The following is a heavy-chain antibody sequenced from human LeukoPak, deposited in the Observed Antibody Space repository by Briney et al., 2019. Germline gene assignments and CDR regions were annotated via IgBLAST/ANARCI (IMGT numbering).Heavy chain of an antibody. V-gene: IGHV4-39*01. CDR2: IYYSGST. CDR1: GGSISSSSYY. D-gene: IGHD4-17*01. CDR3: ASRLRGNAFDI. Sequence: SETLSLTCTVSGGSISSSSYYWGWIRQPPGKGLEWIGSIYYSGSTYYNPSLKSRVTISVDTSKNQFSLKLSSVTAADTAVYYCASRLRGNAFDIWGQGTVVTVSS. J-gene: IGHJ3*02.